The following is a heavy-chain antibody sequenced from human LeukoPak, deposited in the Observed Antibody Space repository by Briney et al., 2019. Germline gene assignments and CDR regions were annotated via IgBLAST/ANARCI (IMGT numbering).Heavy chain of an antibody. J-gene: IGHJ4*02. CDR3: ARDAPYYYDSSGYYSPSPLDY. D-gene: IGHD3-22*01. V-gene: IGHV3-33*01. CDR2: IWYDGSNK. CDR1: GFTFSSYG. Sequence: GRSLRLSCAASGFTFSSYGMHWVRQAPGKGLEWVAVIWYDGSNKYYADSVKGRFTTSRDNSKNTLYLQMNSLRAEDTAVYYCARDAPYYYDSSGYYSPSPLDYWGQGTLVTVSS.